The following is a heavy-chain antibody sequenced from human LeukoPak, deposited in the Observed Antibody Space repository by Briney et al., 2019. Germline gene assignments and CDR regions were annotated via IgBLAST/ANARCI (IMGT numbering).Heavy chain of an antibody. CDR3: TRDCSGSSCYEEMDY. D-gene: IGHD2-15*01. J-gene: IGHJ4*02. CDR2: IRSKAFGATT. CDR1: GFTFSSDW. Sequence: GGSLRLSCAASGFTFSSDWMQWVRQAPGKGLEWVGFIRSKAFGATTDYAASVKGRFTVSRDDSKSITYLQMNSLKTEDTAVYYCTRDCSGSSCYEEMDYWGQGTLVTVSS. V-gene: IGHV3-49*04.